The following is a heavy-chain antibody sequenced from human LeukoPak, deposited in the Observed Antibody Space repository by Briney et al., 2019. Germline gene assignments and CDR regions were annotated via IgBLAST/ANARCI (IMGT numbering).Heavy chain of an antibody. Sequence: PSQTLSLTCTASGGSISSGDYYWSWIRQPPGKGLEWIGYIYYSGSTYYNPSLKSRVTISVDTSKNQFSLKLSSVTAADTAVYYCARWDYYDSSGSIGGAFDIWGQGTMVTVSS. CDR2: IYYSGST. J-gene: IGHJ3*02. V-gene: IGHV4-30-4*08. D-gene: IGHD3-22*01. CDR3: ARWDYYDSSGSIGGAFDI. CDR1: GGSISSGDYY.